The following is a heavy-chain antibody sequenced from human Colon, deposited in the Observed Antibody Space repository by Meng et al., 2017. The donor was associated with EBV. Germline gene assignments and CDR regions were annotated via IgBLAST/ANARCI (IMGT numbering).Heavy chain of an antibody. CDR2: INENGGIT. CDR3: SRDLAGPYDD. J-gene: IGHJ4*02. V-gene: IGHV3-74*03. CDR1: GFTFGRYW. Sequence: EVQLVESGGALVQAGGSLRLFFAVSGFTFGRYWMHWVRQVPGKGLVWVSRINENGGITTYADSVRGRFTISRDNTKNTLYLEMNSLRAEDTAVYFCSRDLAGPYDDWGQGTLVTVSS.